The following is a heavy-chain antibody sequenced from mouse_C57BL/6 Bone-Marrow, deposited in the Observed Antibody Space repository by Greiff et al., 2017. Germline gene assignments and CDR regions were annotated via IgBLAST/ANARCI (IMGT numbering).Heavy chain of an antibody. J-gene: IGHJ2*01. Sequence: EVQLQQSGAELVRPGSSVKLSCTASGFNIKDDYIHWVKQRPEQGLEWIGWIDPEIGETGYASKFQGKATITSDTSSNTAYLQLSSLTSEDTAVYYCASFDDNYFDFWGQGTPLTVAS. V-gene: IGHV14-4*01. CDR2: IDPEIGET. CDR3: ASFDDNYFDF. CDR1: GFNIKDDY. D-gene: IGHD1-2*01.